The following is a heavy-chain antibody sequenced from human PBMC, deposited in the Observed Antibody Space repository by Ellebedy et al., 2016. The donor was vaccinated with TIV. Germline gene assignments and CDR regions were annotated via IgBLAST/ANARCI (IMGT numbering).Heavy chain of an antibody. J-gene: IGHJ4*02. Sequence: SVKVSXXASGGTFSSYAISWVRQAPGQGLEWMGGIIPIFGTANYAQKFQGRVTMTRDTSISTAYMELSRLRSDDTAVYYCARERIPSLTEPKALAYWGQGTLVTVSS. V-gene: IGHV1-69*05. CDR3: ARERIPSLTEPKALAY. CDR2: IIPIFGTA. D-gene: IGHD1-14*01. CDR1: GGTFSSYA.